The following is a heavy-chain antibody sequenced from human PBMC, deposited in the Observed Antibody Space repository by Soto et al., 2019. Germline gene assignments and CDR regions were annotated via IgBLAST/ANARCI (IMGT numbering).Heavy chain of an antibody. J-gene: IGHJ5*02. CDR2: ISAYNGNT. CDR3: ARDYDFWSGYPSNWFDP. CDR1: GYTFTSYG. D-gene: IGHD3-3*01. V-gene: IGHV1-18*01. Sequence: QVQLVQSGAEVKKPGASVKVSCKASGYTFTSYGISWVRQAPGQGLEWMGWISAYNGNTNYAQKLQGRVTMTTDTSTSTAYMELRSLRSDDTAVYYWARDYDFWSGYPSNWFDPWGQGTLVTVSS.